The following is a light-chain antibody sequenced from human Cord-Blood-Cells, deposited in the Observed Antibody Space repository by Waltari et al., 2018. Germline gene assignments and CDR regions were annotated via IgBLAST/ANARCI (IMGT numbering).Light chain of an antibody. V-gene: IGLV2-14*03. J-gene: IGLJ3*02. CDR3: SSYTSSSTRV. CDR2: DGS. CDR1: SSDVGGYNY. Sequence: QSALTQPASVSGSPGQSITISCTGTSSDVGGYNYVSWYQQHPGKAPKLMIYDGSNRPSGVSNCFSGSKAGNTASLTISGVQGEDEADYYCSSYTSSSTRVFGGGTKLTVL.